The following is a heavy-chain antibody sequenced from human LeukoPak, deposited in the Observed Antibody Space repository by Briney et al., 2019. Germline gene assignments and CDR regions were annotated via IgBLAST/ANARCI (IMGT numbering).Heavy chain of an antibody. CDR1: GGSISSSSYY. V-gene: IGHV4-39*07. J-gene: IGHJ5*02. CDR3: ARDQRLIVVVTASTYNWFDP. D-gene: IGHD2-21*02. Sequence: SETLSLTCTVSGGSISSSSYYWGWIRQPPGKGLEWIGSIYYSGSTYYNPSLKSRVTISVDTSKNQFSLKLSSVTAADTAVYYCARDQRLIVVVTASTYNWFDPWGQGTLVTVSS. CDR2: IYYSGST.